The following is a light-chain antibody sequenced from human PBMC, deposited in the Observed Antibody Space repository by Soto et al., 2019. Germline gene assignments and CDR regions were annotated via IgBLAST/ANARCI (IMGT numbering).Light chain of an antibody. Sequence: EIVLTQSPDTLSLFPGERATLSCRASQSVSNYLAWYQQKPGQAPRLLIYDASNRATGIPAKFSGSGSGTDFTLTISSLESEDFAVYYCLQRVTWPQTFGQGTKLEIK. CDR3: LQRVTWPQT. CDR2: DAS. CDR1: QSVSNY. V-gene: IGKV3-11*01. J-gene: IGKJ2*01.